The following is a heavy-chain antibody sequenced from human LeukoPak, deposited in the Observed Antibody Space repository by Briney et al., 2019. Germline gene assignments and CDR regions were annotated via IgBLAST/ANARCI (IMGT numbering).Heavy chain of an antibody. CDR3: ARGDAFDA. Sequence: SETLSLTCAVYGGSFSGYYWSWIRQPPGKGLEWIGHIYYTGTTHYNPSLENRFTLSVDTSKNEFSLKVKSVTAADSAVYFCARGDAFDAWGQGTMVTVSS. J-gene: IGHJ3*01. CDR2: IYYTGTT. CDR1: GGSFSGYY. V-gene: IGHV4-34*01.